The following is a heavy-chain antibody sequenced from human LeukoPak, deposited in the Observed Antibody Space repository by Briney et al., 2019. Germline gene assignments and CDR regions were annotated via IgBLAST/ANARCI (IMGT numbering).Heavy chain of an antibody. CDR1: GLTVSSNF. CDR3: ARYV. CDR2: IYSDRST. D-gene: IGHD2-8*01. J-gene: IGHJ4*02. V-gene: IGHV3-66*01. Sequence: PGRSLRLSCAASGLTVSSNFMNWVRQAPGKGLEWVSIIYSDRSTYYADSVKGRFTISRDNSKNTLYLQMNSLRADDTAVYYCARYVWGQGTLVTVSS.